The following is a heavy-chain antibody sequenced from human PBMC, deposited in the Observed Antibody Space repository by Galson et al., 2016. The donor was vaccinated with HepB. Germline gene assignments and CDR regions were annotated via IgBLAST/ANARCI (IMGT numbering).Heavy chain of an antibody. V-gene: IGHV4-61*01. D-gene: IGHD3-10*01. J-gene: IGHJ4*02. Sequence: SETLSLTCSVSGGSVTSGSYYWTWIRQPPGKRLEWIGYIDYTGSTRYNPSLRSRVTISVDTSKNQFSLELTSVTAADTAVYYCTRQRPHKEYGSGRDYWGQGTLVTVSS. CDR1: GGSVTSGSYY. CDR3: TRQRPHKEYGSGRDY. CDR2: IDYTGST.